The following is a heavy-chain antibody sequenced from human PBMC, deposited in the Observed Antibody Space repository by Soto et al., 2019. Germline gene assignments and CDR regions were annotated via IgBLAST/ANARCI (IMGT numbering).Heavy chain of an antibody. Sequence: SETLSLTCAVSGYSISSGYYWGWIRQPPGKGLEWIGSIYHSGSTYYNPSLKSRVTISVDTSKNQFSLKLSSVTAADTAGYYCARDHLKGYCSGGSCRNYYGMDVWGQGTTVTVSS. CDR1: GYSISSGYY. V-gene: IGHV4-38-2*02. J-gene: IGHJ6*02. CDR2: IYHSGST. CDR3: ARDHLKGYCSGGSCRNYYGMDV. D-gene: IGHD2-15*01.